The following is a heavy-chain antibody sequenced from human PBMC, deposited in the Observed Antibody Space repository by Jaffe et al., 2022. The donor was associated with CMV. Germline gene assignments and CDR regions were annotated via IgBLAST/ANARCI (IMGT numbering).Heavy chain of an antibody. V-gene: IGHV1-69*09. CDR2: IIPILGIA. Sequence: QVQLVQSGAEVKKPGSSVKVSCKASGGTFSSYAISWVRQAPGQGLEWMGRIIPILGIANYAQKFQGRVTITADKSTSTAYMELSSLRSEDTAVYYCATNHKWLPPSPLDYWGQGTLVTVSS. D-gene: IGHD3-22*01. J-gene: IGHJ4*02. CDR3: ATNHKWLPPSPLDY. CDR1: GGTFSSYA.